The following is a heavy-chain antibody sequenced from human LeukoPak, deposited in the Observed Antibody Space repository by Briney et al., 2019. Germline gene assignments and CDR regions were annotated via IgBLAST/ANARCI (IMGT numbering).Heavy chain of an antibody. D-gene: IGHD2-2*02. CDR1: GGTLSSYA. Sequence: GASVKVSCKASGGTLSSYAISWVRQAPGQGLEWMGRIIPIFGTANYAQKFQGRVTITADESTSTAYMELSSLRSEDTAVYYCARFNGGYCSSTSCYTGAFDIWGQGTMVTVSS. CDR3: ARFNGGYCSSTSCYTGAFDI. CDR2: IIPIFGTA. J-gene: IGHJ3*02. V-gene: IGHV1-69*13.